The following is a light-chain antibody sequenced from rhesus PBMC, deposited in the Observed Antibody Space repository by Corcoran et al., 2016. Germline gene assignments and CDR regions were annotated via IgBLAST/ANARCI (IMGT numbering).Light chain of an antibody. Sequence: DIQMTQSPSALSASVGDRVTISCRASQNIYSNLAWYQQKPGKAPKLLIYSESNLRTGFPSRFMGSGSGTDFTLTISSLQPEDSAGYYCQHYYDSPFTFGPGTKLDI. V-gene: IGKV1S8*01. CDR1: QNIYSN. CDR3: QHYYDSPFT. CDR2: SES. J-gene: IGKJ3*01.